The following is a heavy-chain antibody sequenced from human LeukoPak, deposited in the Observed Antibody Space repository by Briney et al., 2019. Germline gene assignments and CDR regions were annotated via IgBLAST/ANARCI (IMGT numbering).Heavy chain of an antibody. CDR1: GGSFSGYY. D-gene: IGHD6-6*01. Sequence: SETLSLTCAVYGGSFSGYYWSWIRQPPGKGLEWIGEINHSGSTNYNPSLKSRVTISVDTSKNQFSLRLSSVTAADTAVYYCARQSGSSSENYYYYYMDVWGKGTTVTVSS. V-gene: IGHV4-34*01. CDR2: INHSGST. CDR3: ARQSGSSSENYYYYYMDV. J-gene: IGHJ6*03.